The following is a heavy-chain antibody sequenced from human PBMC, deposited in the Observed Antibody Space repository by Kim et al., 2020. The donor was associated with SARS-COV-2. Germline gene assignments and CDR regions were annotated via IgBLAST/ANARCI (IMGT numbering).Heavy chain of an antibody. D-gene: IGHD5-12*01. CDR2: ISCSDGGT. CDR3: AKGKSTHAYSGYDYAFDI. Sequence: GGSLRLSCAASGFTFSNYAMNWVRLAPGKGLEWVSAISCSDGGTNYADSVKGRFTISRDNSKNTLYLQLNSLRAEDTAIYYCAKGKSTHAYSGYDYAFDIWGQGTMVTVSS. J-gene: IGHJ3*02. V-gene: IGHV3-23*01. CDR1: GFTFSNYA.